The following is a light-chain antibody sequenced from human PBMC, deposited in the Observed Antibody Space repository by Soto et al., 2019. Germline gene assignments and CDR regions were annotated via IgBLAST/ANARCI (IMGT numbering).Light chain of an antibody. CDR2: GES. CDR3: QQRLSWPIT. CDR1: QGISSY. Sequence: IQLTQSPSSLSASVADRLTITCRASQGISSYLGWYQQKPGKAPKLLIYGESTLRSGGTSRCSGSGSGTDFTLTISSLQPEDFAVYYCQQRLSWPITFGQGTRLEIK. J-gene: IGKJ5*01. V-gene: IGKV1-9*01.